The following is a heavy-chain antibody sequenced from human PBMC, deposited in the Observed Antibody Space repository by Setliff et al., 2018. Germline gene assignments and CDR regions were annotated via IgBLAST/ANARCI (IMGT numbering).Heavy chain of an antibody. D-gene: IGHD2-21*02. Sequence: HPGGSLRLSCAASGLIFSEFGMEWVRQAPGKGLEWVGFIRSKAYGGTTEYAASVKGRFTISRDDSKSIAYLQMNSLKTEDTAVYYCTGHYHEYCGGDCYPPFFDYWGQGTLVTVSS. CDR2: IRSKAYGGTT. J-gene: IGHJ4*02. V-gene: IGHV3-49*04. CDR3: TGHYHEYCGGDCYPPFFDY. CDR1: GLIFSEFG.